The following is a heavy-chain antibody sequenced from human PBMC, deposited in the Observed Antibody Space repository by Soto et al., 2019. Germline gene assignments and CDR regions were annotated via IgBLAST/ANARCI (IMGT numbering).Heavy chain of an antibody. D-gene: IGHD3-9*01. V-gene: IGHV1-2*02. CDR1: GYSFTGYY. J-gene: IGHJ4*02. CDR2: INPNTGHT. Sequence: QVQLAQSGAEVKKPGASVKVSCTASGYSFTGYYIHWVRQAPGEGLEWMGWINPNTGHTIYAQKFQGRVTMTRDTSITTAYMELSGLTSDDTAVYYCASSTPSVGLVRSFDYWGQGTLVTVSS. CDR3: ASSTPSVGLVRSFDY.